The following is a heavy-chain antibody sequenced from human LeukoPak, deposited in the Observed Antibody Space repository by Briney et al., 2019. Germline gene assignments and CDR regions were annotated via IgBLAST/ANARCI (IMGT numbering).Heavy chain of an antibody. CDR1: GGSISSYY. CDR3: TRRRRDGYNFDL. CDR2: VFSSGST. Sequence: PSETLSRTCTVSGGSISSYYWSWIRQPPGKGLEWIGYVFSSGSTTYNPSLKSRVTISVDTSKNQFSLELSSVTAADTAMYYCTRRRRDGYNFDLWGQGTLVTVSS. V-gene: IGHV4-59*01. J-gene: IGHJ4*02. D-gene: IGHD5-24*01.